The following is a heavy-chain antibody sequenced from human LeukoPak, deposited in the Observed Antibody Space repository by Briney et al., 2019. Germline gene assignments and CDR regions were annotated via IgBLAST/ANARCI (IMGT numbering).Heavy chain of an antibody. CDR3: ARARVSAYDY. CDR2: IKPDGNEQ. CDR1: GFRFSDYW. V-gene: IGHV3-7*01. J-gene: IGHJ4*02. Sequence: GGSLRLSCATSGFRFSDYWMGWVRQAPGKGPEWVASIKPDGNEQYYVDSVRGRFTISRDNSKDSLFLQMDSLRDDDTAVYYCARARVSAYDYWGQGTLVTVSS.